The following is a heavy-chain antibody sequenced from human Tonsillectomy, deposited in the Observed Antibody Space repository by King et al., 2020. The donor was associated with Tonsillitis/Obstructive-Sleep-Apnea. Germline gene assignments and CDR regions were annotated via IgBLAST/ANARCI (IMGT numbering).Heavy chain of an antibody. J-gene: IGHJ6*03. Sequence: VQLVESGGGLVQPGGSLRLSCAASGFTFSSYAMSWVRQAPGKGLEWVSVISGSGGSTYYADSVKGRFTISRDNSKNTLYLQMNSLRAEDTAVYYCAKARVGCSAGSCYHSSYYYYYMDVWGKGTTVTVSS. CDR1: GFTFSSYA. D-gene: IGHD2-15*01. CDR2: ISGSGGST. CDR3: AKARVGCSAGSCYHSSYYYYYMDV. V-gene: IGHV3-23*04.